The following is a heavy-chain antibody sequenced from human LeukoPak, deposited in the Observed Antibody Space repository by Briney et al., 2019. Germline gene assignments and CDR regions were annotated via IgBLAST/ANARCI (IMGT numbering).Heavy chain of an antibody. J-gene: IGHJ4*02. Sequence: GGPLRLSCTASGFTFSNAWMSWLRQAPGKGREWVVRIKSKTDGGTTDYAAPVKGRFTISRDDSKNTLYLQMNSLKTEDTAVYYCTTGYGDYPFDYWGQGTLVTVSS. CDR2: IKSKTDGGTT. D-gene: IGHD4-17*01. V-gene: IGHV3-15*01. CDR3: TTGYGDYPFDY. CDR1: GFTFSNAW.